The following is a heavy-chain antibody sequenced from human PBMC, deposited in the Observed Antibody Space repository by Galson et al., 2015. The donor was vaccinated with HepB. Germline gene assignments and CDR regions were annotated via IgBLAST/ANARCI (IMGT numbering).Heavy chain of an antibody. CDR1: GFILTKSG. CDR3: AKDHDGPVDH. Sequence: SLRLSCAASGFILTKSGMHWIRQAPGKGPEWLAVIAYDGREIHYADSVKGRFTISRDTSKNILFLQMDSLRREDTAVYYCAKDHDGPVDHWGQGTPVIVSS. V-gene: IGHV3-30*18. J-gene: IGHJ4*02. D-gene: IGHD2-15*01. CDR2: IAYDGREI.